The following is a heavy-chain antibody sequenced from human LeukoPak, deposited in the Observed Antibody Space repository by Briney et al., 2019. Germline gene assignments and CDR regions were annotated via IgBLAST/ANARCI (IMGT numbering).Heavy chain of an antibody. CDR1: GGSISSSSYC. Sequence: PSETLSLTCTVSGGSISSSSYCWGWIRQPPGKGLEWIGRIYYSGSNYYNPSLKSPVTIAVDTSKNQFFLKLSSVAGADTAVYYCAILGRIAARRGSLDYWGQGTLVTVSS. V-gene: IGHV4-39*01. D-gene: IGHD6-6*01. CDR2: IYYSGSN. J-gene: IGHJ4*02. CDR3: AILGRIAARRGSLDY.